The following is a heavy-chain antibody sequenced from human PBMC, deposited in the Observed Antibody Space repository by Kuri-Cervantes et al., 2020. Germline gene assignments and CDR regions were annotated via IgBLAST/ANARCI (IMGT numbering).Heavy chain of an antibody. Sequence: ASVKVSCKASGYTFTSYDINWVRQATGQGLEWMGWMNPNSGNTGYAQKFQGRVTMTRNTSISTAYMELSSLRSEDTAVYYCARAPVVPAAMPGWFDPWGQGTLVTVSS. D-gene: IGHD2-2*01. CDR3: ARAPVVPAAMPGWFDP. V-gene: IGHV1-8*02. J-gene: IGHJ5*02. CDR1: GYTFTSYD. CDR2: MNPNSGNT.